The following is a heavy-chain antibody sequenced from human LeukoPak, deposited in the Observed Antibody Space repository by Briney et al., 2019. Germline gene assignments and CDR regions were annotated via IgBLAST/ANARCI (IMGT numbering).Heavy chain of an antibody. V-gene: IGHV4-39*01. D-gene: IGHD3-22*01. Sequence: SETLSPTCTVSRGSITSTSHYWGWIRQPPGKGLEWIGSIYYRGSIYYNPSLKGRVTLSVDTSKSQFSLKLSSVTAADTAVYYCARLLYDRSGYYYFDYWGQGTLVTVSS. CDR2: IYYRGSI. J-gene: IGHJ4*02. CDR1: RGSITSTSHY. CDR3: ARLLYDRSGYYYFDY.